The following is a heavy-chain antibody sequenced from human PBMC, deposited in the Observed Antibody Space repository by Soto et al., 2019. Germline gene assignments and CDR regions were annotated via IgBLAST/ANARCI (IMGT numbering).Heavy chain of an antibody. CDR1: GFTFSNYA. CDR3: AKWRGTAGEDDTQTYYYYGMDV. J-gene: IGHJ6*02. CDR2: ISGRGGNT. V-gene: IGHV3-23*01. D-gene: IGHD3-16*01. Sequence: EVPLLESGGGLVQPGGSLRLSCATSGFTFSNYAMSWVRQAPGKGLEWVSAISGRGGNTYYADSVKGRFTISRDNSKNALYLQMNSLRGEYTALYSCAKWRGTAGEDDTQTYYYYGMDVWGQGTTVTVSS.